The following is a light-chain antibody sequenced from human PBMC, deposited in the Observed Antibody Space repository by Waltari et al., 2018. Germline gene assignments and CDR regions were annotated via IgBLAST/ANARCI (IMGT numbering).Light chain of an antibody. Sequence: DIQMTQFPSTLSASVGDRLTITCRASQSINSWLAWYQQKPGKAPKTLIYKASSLESGVPSRFSGSGSGTEFTLTISSLQPDDFATYYCQQYNSYEWTFGQGTKVAIK. CDR2: KAS. J-gene: IGKJ1*01. CDR1: QSINSW. CDR3: QQYNSYEWT. V-gene: IGKV1-5*03.